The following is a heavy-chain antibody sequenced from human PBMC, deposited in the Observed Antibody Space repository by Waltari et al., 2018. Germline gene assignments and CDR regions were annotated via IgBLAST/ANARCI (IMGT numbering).Heavy chain of an antibody. J-gene: IGHJ3*02. D-gene: IGHD6-13*01. CDR3: ARGGSSSWYRADAFDI. CDR2: ISSSSSTI. V-gene: IGHV3-48*04. Sequence: MNWVRQAPGKGLEWVSYISSSSSTIYYADSVKGRFTISRDNAKNSLYLQMNSLRAEDTAVYYCARGGSSSWYRADAFDIWGQGTMVTVSS.